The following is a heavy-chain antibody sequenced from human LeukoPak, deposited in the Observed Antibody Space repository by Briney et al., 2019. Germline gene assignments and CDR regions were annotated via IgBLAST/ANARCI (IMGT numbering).Heavy chain of an antibody. CDR3: ARVRSRLTVDY. CDR2: IYYSGST. V-gene: IGHV4-59*01. CDR1: GGSIGGYY. Sequence: SETLSLTCTVSGGSIGGYYWTWIRQPPGKGLEWIGNIYYSGSTNYSPSLKSRVTISVDTSKNQFSLKLSSVTAADTAVYYCARVRSRLTVDYWGQGTLVSVSS. D-gene: IGHD1-26*01. J-gene: IGHJ4*02.